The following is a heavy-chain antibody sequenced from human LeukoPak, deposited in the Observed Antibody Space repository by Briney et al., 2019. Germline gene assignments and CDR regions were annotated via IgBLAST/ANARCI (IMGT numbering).Heavy chain of an antibody. CDR1: GYTFTGYD. Sequence: GASVKVSCKASGYTFTGYDINWVRQATGQGLEWMGWMNPNSGNTGYAQKFQGRVTITRNTSISTAYMELSSLRSEDTAVYYCARVHSKPNWFDPWGQGTLVTVSS. CDR2: MNPNSGNT. D-gene: IGHD1-14*01. J-gene: IGHJ5*02. V-gene: IGHV1-8*03. CDR3: ARVHSKPNWFDP.